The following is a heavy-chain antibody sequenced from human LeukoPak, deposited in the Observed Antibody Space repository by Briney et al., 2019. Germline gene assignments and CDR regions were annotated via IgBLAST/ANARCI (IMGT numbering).Heavy chain of an antibody. D-gene: IGHD2-2*01. CDR1: GGSISSGGYY. V-gene: IGHV4-31*03. Sequence: SETLSLTCTVSGGSISSGGYYWSWIRQHPGKGLEWIGYIYYSGSTYYNPSLKSRVTISVDTSKNQFSLKLSSVTAADTAVYYCARARAGGYCSSTSCHDPYYYYGMDVWGQGTTVTVSS. J-gene: IGHJ6*02. CDR3: ARARAGGYCSSTSCHDPYYYYGMDV. CDR2: IYYSGST.